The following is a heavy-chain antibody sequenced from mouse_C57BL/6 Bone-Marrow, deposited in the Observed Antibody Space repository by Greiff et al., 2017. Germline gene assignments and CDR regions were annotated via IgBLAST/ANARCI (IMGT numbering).Heavy chain of an antibody. V-gene: IGHV3-6*01. CDR2: ISYDGSN. CDR1: GYSITSGYY. CDR3: AWGTTVVGNFDV. Sequence: VQLKESGPGLVKPSQSLSLTCSVTGYSITSGYYWNWIRQFPGNKLEWMGYISYDGSNNYNPSLKNRISITRDTSKNQFFLKLNSVTTEDTATYYCAWGTTVVGNFDVWGTGTTVTVSS. J-gene: IGHJ1*03. D-gene: IGHD1-1*01.